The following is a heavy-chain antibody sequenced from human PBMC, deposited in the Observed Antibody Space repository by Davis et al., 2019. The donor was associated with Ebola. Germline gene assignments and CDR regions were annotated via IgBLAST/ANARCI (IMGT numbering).Heavy chain of an antibody. J-gene: IGHJ4*02. D-gene: IGHD6-13*01. CDR3: ALGDRQQPYDY. CDR1: GFTVSSNY. V-gene: IGHV3-53*01. Sequence: PGGSLRLSCAASGFTVSSNYMSWVRQAPGKGLEWVSVIYSGGSTYYADSVKGRFTISRDNSKNTLYLQMNSLRAEDTAVYYCALGDRQQPYDYWGQGTLVTVSS. CDR2: IYSGGST.